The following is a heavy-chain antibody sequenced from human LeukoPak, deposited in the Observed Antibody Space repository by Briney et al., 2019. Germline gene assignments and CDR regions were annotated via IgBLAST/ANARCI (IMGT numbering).Heavy chain of an antibody. CDR2: ISGSGGST. D-gene: IGHD3-22*01. V-gene: IGHV3-23*01. CDR1: GFIFSDYA. J-gene: IGHJ6*02. Sequence: GGSLRLSCAASGFIFSDYAMSWVRQAPGKGLGWVSAISGSGGSTYYADSVKGRFAISRDNSKNTLYLQMNSLRAEDTAVYYCARDYPYDSSGYYYGEYYYGMDVWGQGTTVTVSS. CDR3: ARDYPYDSSGYYYGEYYYGMDV.